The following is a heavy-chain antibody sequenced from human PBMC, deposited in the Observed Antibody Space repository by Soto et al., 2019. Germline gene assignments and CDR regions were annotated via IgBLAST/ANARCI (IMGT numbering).Heavy chain of an antibody. D-gene: IGHD5-12*01. CDR2: IYYSGST. CDR1: GGSISSSSYY. CDR3: ASPIVARTPEYYFDY. V-gene: IGHV4-39*01. Sequence: QLQLQESGPGLVKPSETLSLTCTVSGGSISSSSYYWGWIRQPPGKGLEWIGGIYYSGSTYYNPSLKSRVTISVDTSKNQCSLKLSSVTAADTAVYYCASPIVARTPEYYFDYWGQGTLVTVSS. J-gene: IGHJ4*02.